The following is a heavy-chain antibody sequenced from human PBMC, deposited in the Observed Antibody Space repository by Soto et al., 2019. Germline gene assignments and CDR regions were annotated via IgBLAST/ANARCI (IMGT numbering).Heavy chain of an antibody. CDR3: AENRESTGPAAFYS. D-gene: IGHD3-9*01. CDR1: GFTFSSYA. J-gene: IGHJ3*02. Sequence: EVQLLESGGGLVQPGGSLRLSCAASGFTFSSYALSWVRQAPGQGLEWVSAFNGGGGSRDYADSVKGRCTIFRDNSKNTRYLKMDSRRAEDAAVDYCAENRESTGPAAFYSWGQGRMVTFSS. CDR2: FNGGGGSR. V-gene: IGHV3-23*01.